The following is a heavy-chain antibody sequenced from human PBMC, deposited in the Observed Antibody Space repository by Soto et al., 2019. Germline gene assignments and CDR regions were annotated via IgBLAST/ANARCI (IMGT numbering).Heavy chain of an antibody. V-gene: IGHV6-1*01. D-gene: IGHD1-1*01. CDR2: TYYRSKWNN. Sequence: SQTLSLTCAISGDSVSSNGAAWNWIRHSPSRGLQLLGRTYYRSKWNNDYAVSVKSRITIKPDTSKNQISLQLNSVTPEDTAVYYCARAHAGTMDVRVQGTKVTVSS. J-gene: IGHJ6*02. CDR1: GDSVSSNGAA. CDR3: ARAHAGTMDV.